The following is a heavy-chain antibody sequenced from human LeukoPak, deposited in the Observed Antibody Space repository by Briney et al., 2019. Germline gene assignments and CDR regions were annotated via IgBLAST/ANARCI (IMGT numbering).Heavy chain of an antibody. Sequence: GGSLRLSCAASGFTFSSYGMHWVRQAPGKGLEWMAVISYDGSNKYYADSVKGRFTISRDNSKNTLYLQMNSLRAEDTAVYYCAKVFSYDILTGYIDYWGQGTLVTVSS. CDR1: GFTFSSYG. CDR2: ISYDGSNK. D-gene: IGHD3-9*01. CDR3: AKVFSYDILTGYIDY. V-gene: IGHV3-30*18. J-gene: IGHJ4*02.